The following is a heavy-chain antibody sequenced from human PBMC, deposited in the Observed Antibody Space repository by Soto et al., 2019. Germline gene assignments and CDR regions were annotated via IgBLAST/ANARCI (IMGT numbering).Heavy chain of an antibody. Sequence: EAQLVESGGGLVQPGGSLRLSCAASGFTFSTYWMHWVRQAPGKGLVWVSRINPDGGSTAYADSVKGRFTMSRDNARNTRYLHIISLRVEDTAVYYCARDPPGIVIEFWGQGTLVTVSS. CDR1: GFTFSTYW. CDR2: INPDGGST. CDR3: ARDPPGIVIEF. V-gene: IGHV3-74*01. J-gene: IGHJ4*02. D-gene: IGHD2-15*01.